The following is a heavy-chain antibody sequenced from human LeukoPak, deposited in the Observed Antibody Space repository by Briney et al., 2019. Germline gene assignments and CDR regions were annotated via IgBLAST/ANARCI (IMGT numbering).Heavy chain of an antibody. CDR3: ARALVEAAHFDY. J-gene: IGHJ4*02. CDR2: IIPILGIA. V-gene: IGHV1-69*04. Sequence: SVKVSCKASGGTFSSYAIIWVRQAPGQGLEWMGRIIPILGIANYAQKFQGRVTITADKSTSTAYMELSSLRSEDTAVYYCARALVEAAHFDYWGQGTLVTVSS. CDR1: GGTFSSYA.